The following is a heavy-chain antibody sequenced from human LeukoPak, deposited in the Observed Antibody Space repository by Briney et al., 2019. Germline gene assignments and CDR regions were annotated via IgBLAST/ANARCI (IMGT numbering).Heavy chain of an antibody. Sequence: GASVEVSCKASGYTFTTHDINWVRQATGQGLEWLGWMSPNSGDTGYAQEFQGRVTMTSDFSISTAYMELSSLRSEDTAIYYCVRTPPNWGFDYWGQGTLVTVSS. V-gene: IGHV1-8*01. CDR3: VRTPPNWGFDY. CDR1: GYTFTTHD. J-gene: IGHJ4*02. CDR2: MSPNSGDT. D-gene: IGHD7-27*01.